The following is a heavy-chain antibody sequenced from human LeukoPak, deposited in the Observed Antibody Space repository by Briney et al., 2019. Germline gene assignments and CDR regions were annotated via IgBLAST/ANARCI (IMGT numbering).Heavy chain of an antibody. D-gene: IGHD6-19*01. Sequence: GGSLRLSCAASGFTFSSYAMSWVRQAPGKGLEWVLAISGSGGSTYYADSVKGRFTISRDNSKNTLYLQMNSLRAEDTAVYYCAKDGSLVAGIAPLDYWGQGTLVTVSS. CDR3: AKDGSLVAGIAPLDY. CDR1: GFTFSSYA. V-gene: IGHV3-23*01. J-gene: IGHJ4*02. CDR2: ISGSGGST.